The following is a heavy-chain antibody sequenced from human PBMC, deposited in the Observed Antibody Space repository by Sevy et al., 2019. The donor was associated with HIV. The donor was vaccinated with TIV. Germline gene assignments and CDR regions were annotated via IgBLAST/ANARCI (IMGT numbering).Heavy chain of an antibody. CDR3: AGGGSSAYYFDY. D-gene: IGHD3-22*01. V-gene: IGHV3-13*01. CDR1: GFTFSSYD. Sequence: GGSLRLSCAASGFTFSSYDMHWVRQATGKGLEWVSAIGTAGDTYYPGSVKGRFTISRENAKNSLYLQMNSLGAGDTAVYYCAGGGSSAYYFDYWGQGTLVTVSS. CDR2: IGTAGDT. J-gene: IGHJ4*02.